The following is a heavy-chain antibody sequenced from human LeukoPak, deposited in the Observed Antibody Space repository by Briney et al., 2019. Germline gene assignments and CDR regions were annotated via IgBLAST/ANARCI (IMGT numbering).Heavy chain of an antibody. J-gene: IGHJ4*02. V-gene: IGHV3-9*01. CDR1: GFTFDDYA. Sequence: PGGSLRLSCAASGFTFDDYAMHWVRQAPGKSLEWVSGISWNSGSIGYADSVKGRFTISRDNAKNSLYLQMNSLRAEDTALYYCAKGKIWFGELLVPSYFDYWGQGTLVTVSS. D-gene: IGHD3-10*01. CDR3: AKGKIWFGELLVPSYFDY. CDR2: ISWNSGSI.